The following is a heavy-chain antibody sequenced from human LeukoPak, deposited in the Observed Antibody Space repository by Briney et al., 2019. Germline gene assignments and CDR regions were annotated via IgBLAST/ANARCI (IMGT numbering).Heavy chain of an antibody. J-gene: IGHJ6*03. Sequence: GRSLRLSCAASVFTFSSYGMHWVRQAPGKGLEWVAVISYEGSNKYYADSVKPRFTISRDNSKNTLYVQMKCLRAEDKAVYSCAKAFGPYCSGGSCYGESTLYYYYMDVWGKGTTVTVSS. V-gene: IGHV3-30*18. CDR2: ISYEGSNK. D-gene: IGHD2-15*01. CDR1: VFTFSSYG. CDR3: AKAFGPYCSGGSCYGESTLYYYYMDV.